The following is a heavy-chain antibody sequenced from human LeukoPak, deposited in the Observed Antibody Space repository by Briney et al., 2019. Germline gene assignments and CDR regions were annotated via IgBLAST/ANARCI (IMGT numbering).Heavy chain of an antibody. V-gene: IGHV3-30*03. CDR2: ITYDGSNK. CDR1: GFTFSSYG. CDR3: ARGYGSGRTKYYYYYYYMDV. J-gene: IGHJ6*03. Sequence: GGSLTLSCAASGFTFSSYGMHWVRQAPGKGLEWVAVITYDGSNKYYADSVKGRFNIFRDNSKNTPYLQMNSLRAEDTAVYYCARGYGSGRTKYYYYYYYMDVWGKGTTVTISS. D-gene: IGHD3-10*01.